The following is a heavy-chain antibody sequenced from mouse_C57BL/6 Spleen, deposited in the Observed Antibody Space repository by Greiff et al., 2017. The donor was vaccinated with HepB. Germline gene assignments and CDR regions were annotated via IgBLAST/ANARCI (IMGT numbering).Heavy chain of an antibody. D-gene: IGHD1-1*01. CDR3: ARADYYGPWYFDV. CDR1: GYTFTSYW. J-gene: IGHJ1*03. CDR2: IVPNSGGT. Sequence: QVQLQQPGAELVKPGASVKLSCKASGYTFTSYWMHWVKQRPGRGLEWIGRIVPNSGGTKYNEKFKSKATLTVDKPSSTAYMQLSSLTSEDSAVYYCARADYYGPWYFDVWGTGTTVTVSS. V-gene: IGHV1-72*01.